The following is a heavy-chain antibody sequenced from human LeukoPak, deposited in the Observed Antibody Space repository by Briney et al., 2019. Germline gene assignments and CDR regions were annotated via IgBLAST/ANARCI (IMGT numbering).Heavy chain of an antibody. V-gene: IGHV3-7*05. CDR1: GFTFSNYW. CDR2: INQDGSQK. D-gene: IGHD1-14*01. CDR3: ARTPTT. Sequence: PGGSLRVSCAVSGFTFSNYWMSWVRQAPGKGLEWVANINQDGSQKYYVDSVKGRFTISRDNAKNSLYLQMNSLRADDTAVYHCARTPTTWGQGTLVTVSS. J-gene: IGHJ4*02.